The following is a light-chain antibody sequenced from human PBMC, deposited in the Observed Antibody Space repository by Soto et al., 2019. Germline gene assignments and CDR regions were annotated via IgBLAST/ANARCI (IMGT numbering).Light chain of an antibody. V-gene: IGLV1-40*01. J-gene: IGLJ2*01. CDR1: SSNIGAGYD. Sequence: QSVLTQPPSVSGAPGQRVTISCTGSSSNIGAGYDVHWYQQLPGTAPKLLIYGNSNRPSGVPDRFPGSKSGTSASLAITGLQAEDEADDYCQSYDSSLSGSVVFGGGTKLTVL. CDR2: GNS. CDR3: QSYDSSLSGSVV.